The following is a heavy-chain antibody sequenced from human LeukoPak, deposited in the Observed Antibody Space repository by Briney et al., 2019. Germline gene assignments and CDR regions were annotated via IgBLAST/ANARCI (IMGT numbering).Heavy chain of an antibody. CDR1: GFTFSSYE. CDR2: ISSSGSTI. Sequence: GGSLRLSCAASGFTFSSYEMNWVRQAPGKGLEWVSYISSSGSTIYYADSVKGRFTISRDNAKNSLYLQMNSLRAEDTAVYYCARVPPPQYSSGWYYFDYWGQGTLVTVSS. CDR3: ARVPPPQYSSGWYYFDY. J-gene: IGHJ4*02. V-gene: IGHV3-48*03. D-gene: IGHD6-19*01.